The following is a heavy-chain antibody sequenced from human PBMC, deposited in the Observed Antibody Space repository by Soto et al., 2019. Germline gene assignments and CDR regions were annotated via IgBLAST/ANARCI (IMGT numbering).Heavy chain of an antibody. V-gene: IGHV3-30*18. CDR1: GFTFSSYG. J-gene: IGHJ4*02. CDR2: ISYDGSNK. D-gene: IGHD2-21*02. Sequence: PGGSLRLSCAASGFTFSSYGMHWVRQAPGKGLEWVAVISYDGSNKYYADSVKSRFTISRDNSKNTLYLQMNSLRAEDTAVYYCAKEGTVVVTAFDYWGQGTLVTVSS. CDR3: AKEGTVVVTAFDY.